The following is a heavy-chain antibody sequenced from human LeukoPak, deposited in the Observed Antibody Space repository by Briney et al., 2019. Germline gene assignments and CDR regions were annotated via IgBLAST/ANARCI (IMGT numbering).Heavy chain of an antibody. CDR3: ARDSDEAALDY. J-gene: IGHJ4*02. CDR1: GFTVSSNY. CDR2: IYSGGST. V-gene: IGHV3-66*01. D-gene: IGHD3-10*01. Sequence: PGGSLRLSCAASGFTVSSNYMSWVRQAPGKGLEWVSVIYSGGSTYYADSVKGRFTISRDNSKNTLYLQMNSLRAEDTAVYYCARDSDEAALDYWGQGTLVAVSS.